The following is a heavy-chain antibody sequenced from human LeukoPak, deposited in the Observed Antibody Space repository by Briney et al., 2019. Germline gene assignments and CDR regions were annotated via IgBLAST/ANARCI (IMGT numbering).Heavy chain of an antibody. Sequence: ASVKVSCKASGYTFTSYGISWVRQAPGQGLEWMGWISAYNGNTNYAQKLQGRVTMTTDTSTSTAYMELRSLRSDDTAVYYCARDQQLKQLVRLGRWFDPWGQGTLVTVSS. CDR1: GYTFTSYG. CDR2: ISAYNGNT. CDR3: ARDQQLKQLVRLGRWFDP. V-gene: IGHV1-18*01. D-gene: IGHD6-6*01. J-gene: IGHJ5*02.